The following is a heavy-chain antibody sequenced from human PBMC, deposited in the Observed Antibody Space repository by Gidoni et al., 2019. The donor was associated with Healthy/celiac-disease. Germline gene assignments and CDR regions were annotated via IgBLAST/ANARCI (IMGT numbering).Heavy chain of an antibody. D-gene: IGHD2-15*01. CDR3: TRELSGPYIGHYFDY. CDR1: GFPVGAYD. J-gene: IGHJ4*02. CDR2: MRSKAYGGTT. V-gene: IGHV3-49*03. Sequence: EVQLVEPGGGSVYPGRSLSFSCTASGFPVGAYDMSWFRQAPGTGREWVGCMRSKAYGGTTEYAASVKGRFTISRDDSKSIDYQQMNSLKTEETAVYYCTRELSGPYIGHYFDYWGQGTLVTVSS.